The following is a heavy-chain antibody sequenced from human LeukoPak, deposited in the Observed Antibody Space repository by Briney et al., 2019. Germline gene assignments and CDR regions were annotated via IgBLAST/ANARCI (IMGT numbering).Heavy chain of an antibody. J-gene: IGHJ4*02. D-gene: IGHD2-15*01. CDR1: GFSISSAYY. CDR3: ARVTLLPTHIDY. V-gene: IGHV4-38-2*02. CDR2: IHHSGST. Sequence: SETLSLTCTVSGFSISSAYYWGWIRQPPGNGLECIGIIHHSGSTFYNPSLNNRLTISIDTSKTQFSLKLTSVTAADTAVYYCARVTLLPTHIDYWGQGTLVTVSS.